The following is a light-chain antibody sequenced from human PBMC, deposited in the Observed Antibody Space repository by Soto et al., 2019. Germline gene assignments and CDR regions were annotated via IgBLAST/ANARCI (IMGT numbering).Light chain of an antibody. J-gene: IGKJ2*01. CDR3: QQYGSSLYT. Sequence: EIVLTQSPGTLSLSPGERATLSCRASQSVSSSYLAWYQQKPGQAPRLLIYGASSSTTGIPDRFSGSGSGTGFTLAISRLEPEDLEGYYCQQYGSSLYTFGQRTKLEIK. V-gene: IGKV3-20*01. CDR1: QSVSSSY. CDR2: GAS.